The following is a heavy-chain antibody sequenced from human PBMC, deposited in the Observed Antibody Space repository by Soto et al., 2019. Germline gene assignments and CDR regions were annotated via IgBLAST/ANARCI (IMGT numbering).Heavy chain of an antibody. J-gene: IGHJ4*02. V-gene: IGHV6-1*01. CDR2: TYYRSKWYN. D-gene: IGHD3-16*01. CDR1: GDSVSSNSAA. CDR3: TRQTVPPRVGFDY. Sequence: SQTLSLTCAISGDSVSSNSAAWNWLRQSPSRGLEWLGRTYYRSKWYNDYAVSVKSRITINTDTSKNQFSLQLNSVTPEDAAVYYCTRQTVPPRVGFDYWGQGSLVTVSS.